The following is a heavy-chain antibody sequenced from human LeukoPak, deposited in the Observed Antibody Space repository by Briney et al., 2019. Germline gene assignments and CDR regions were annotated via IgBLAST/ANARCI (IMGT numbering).Heavy chain of an antibody. V-gene: IGHV4-4*07. CDR1: GTSISGYY. CDR3: ARDRITAAPQFDY. Sequence: SETLSLTCTVSGTSISGYYWSWIRQPAGKGLEWIGRIHISGSTYHNPSLKSRVTISVDKSKNQFSLNVSSVTAADTAIYYCARDRITAAPQFDYWGQGTLVTVSS. J-gene: IGHJ4*02. D-gene: IGHD6-13*01. CDR2: IHISGST.